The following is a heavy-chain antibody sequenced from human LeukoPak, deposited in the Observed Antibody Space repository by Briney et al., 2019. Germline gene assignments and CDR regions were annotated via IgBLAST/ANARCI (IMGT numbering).Heavy chain of an antibody. Sequence: GGSLRLSCAASGFTFSSYGMHWFRQAPGKGLEWVAFIRYDGSSKYYADSVKGRFTISRDNSKNTLYLQMNSLRAEDTAVYYCAKEEVQWELRFDYWGQGTLVTVSS. V-gene: IGHV3-30*02. J-gene: IGHJ4*02. CDR2: IRYDGSSK. D-gene: IGHD1-26*01. CDR1: GFTFSSYG. CDR3: AKEEVQWELRFDY.